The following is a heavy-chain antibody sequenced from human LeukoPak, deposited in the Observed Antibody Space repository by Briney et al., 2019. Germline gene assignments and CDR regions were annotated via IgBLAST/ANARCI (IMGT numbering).Heavy chain of an antibody. CDR1: GGSISSYY. Sequence: SETLSLTCTVSGGSISSYYWSWIRQPPGNGLEWIGYIYYSGSTNYNPSLKSRVTISVDTSKNQFSLKLSSVTAADTAVYYCASYGYSYGYGYWGQGTLVTVSS. CDR2: IYYSGST. D-gene: IGHD5-18*01. CDR3: ASYGYSYGYGY. V-gene: IGHV4-59*08. J-gene: IGHJ4*02.